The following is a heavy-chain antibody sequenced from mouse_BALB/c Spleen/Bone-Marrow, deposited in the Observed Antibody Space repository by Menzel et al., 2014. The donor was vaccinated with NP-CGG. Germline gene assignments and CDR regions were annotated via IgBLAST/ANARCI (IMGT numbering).Heavy chain of an antibody. J-gene: IGHJ2*01. D-gene: IGHD2-4*01. Sequence: VQLQQSGAELVRPGSSVKISCKASGYAFSSFWMNWVKQRPGQGLEWIGQIYPGDGETNYNGKFMGKATLTADKSSSTAYMQLSSLTSEDSAVYFCARDDYGPDYWGQGTTLTVSS. V-gene: IGHV1-80*01. CDR2: IYPGDGET. CDR3: ARDDYGPDY. CDR1: GYAFSSFW.